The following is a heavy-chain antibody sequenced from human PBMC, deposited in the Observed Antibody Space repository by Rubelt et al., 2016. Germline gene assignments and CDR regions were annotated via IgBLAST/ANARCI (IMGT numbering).Heavy chain of an antibody. V-gene: IGHV4-39*01. D-gene: IGHD2-2*01. J-gene: IGHJ4*02. Sequence: QMQLQESGPGLVEPSGTLSLTCKVSGGSITSNTHFWGWIRQPPGEGLEWIGNIYDSGNTYYNPSLKSRVSVSIDTQKNQYTLELRFMTATDTAVYYCEGLSRYCSSSSCYYFDVWGQGTLVTVSS. CDR2: IYDSGNT. CDR1: GGSITSNTHF. CDR3: EGLSRYCSSSSCYYFDV.